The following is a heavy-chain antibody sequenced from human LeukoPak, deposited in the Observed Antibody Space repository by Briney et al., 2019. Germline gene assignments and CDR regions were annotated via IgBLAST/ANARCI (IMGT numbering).Heavy chain of an antibody. J-gene: IGHJ6*03. V-gene: IGHV4-34*01. CDR2: INHSGST. Sequence: PSETLSLTCAVYGGSFSGYYWSWIRQPPGKGLEWIGEINHSGSTNYNPSLKSRVTISVDTSKNQFSLKLSSVTAADTAVYYCARVLDTTDSGSSFRHLGYYYMDVWGKGTTVTVSS. CDR1: GGSFSGYY. CDR3: ARVLDTTDSGSSFRHLGYYYMDV. D-gene: IGHD3-10*01.